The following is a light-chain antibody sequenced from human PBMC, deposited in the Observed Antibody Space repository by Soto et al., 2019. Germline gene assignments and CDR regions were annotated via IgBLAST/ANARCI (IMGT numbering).Light chain of an antibody. CDR2: EVS. CDR1: SSDIGGYTY. Sequence: QLVLTQPASVSGSPGQSITISCTGTSSDIGGYTYVSWYQQHPGKAPKLMIYEVSNRPSGISSRFSGSKSGNTASLTISGLQAEDESDYYCTSYTSSSTWVFGGGTKLTVL. CDR3: TSYTSSSTWV. J-gene: IGLJ3*02. V-gene: IGLV2-14*01.